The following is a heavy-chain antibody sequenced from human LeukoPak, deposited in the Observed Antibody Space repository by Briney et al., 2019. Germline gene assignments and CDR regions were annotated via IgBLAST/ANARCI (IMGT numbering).Heavy chain of an antibody. D-gene: IGHD3-3*01. Sequence: PGGSLTLSCAASGSTFSDSWMYWVRQAPGKGLQWVSRINHDGSSANYADSVRGRFTTSRDNAQNILYLHMKSLRADDTAVYYCTRVFDPNDFWSGFCFDFGGQGTLVSVSS. CDR2: INHDGSSA. CDR3: TRVFDPNDFWSGFCFDF. V-gene: IGHV3-74*01. J-gene: IGHJ4*02. CDR1: GSTFSDSW.